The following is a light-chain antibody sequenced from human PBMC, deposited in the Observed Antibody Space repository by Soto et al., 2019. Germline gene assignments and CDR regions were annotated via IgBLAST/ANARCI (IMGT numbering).Light chain of an antibody. CDR3: CSYAGTYVV. CDR2: DVS. CDR1: SSDVGGYNY. Sequence: QSALTQARSVSGSPGQSVTISCTGTSSDVGGYNYVSWYQQLPGKDPKLMIYDVSKRPSGVPNRFSGSRSANTASLTISGLRAEDEADYSCCSYAGTYVVFGGGTKVTVL. V-gene: IGLV2-11*01. J-gene: IGLJ2*01.